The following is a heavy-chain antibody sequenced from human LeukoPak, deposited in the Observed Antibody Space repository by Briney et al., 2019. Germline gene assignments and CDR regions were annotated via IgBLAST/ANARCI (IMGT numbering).Heavy chain of an antibody. J-gene: IGHJ5*02. CDR1: GFTFSNYA. CDR3: VKGYSSGWYGEVWFDP. V-gene: IGHV3-64D*06. CDR2: ISSNGGST. Sequence: GGSLRLSCSASGFTFSNYAMHWVRQGPGKGLEYVSGISSNGGSTYYADSVKGRFSISRDNSKNTLYLQMSSLRAGDTSVYYCVKGYSSGWYGEVWFDPWGQGTLVTVSS. D-gene: IGHD6-19*01.